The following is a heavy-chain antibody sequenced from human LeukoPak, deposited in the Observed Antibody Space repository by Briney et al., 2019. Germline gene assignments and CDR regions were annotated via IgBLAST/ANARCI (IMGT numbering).Heavy chain of an antibody. CDR2: ISAYNGNT. CDR3: ARDRWMATIDYLDY. J-gene: IGHJ4*02. Sequence: ASVKVSCKASGYTFTSYGISWVRQAPGQGLEWMGWISAYNGNTNYAQKLQGRVTMTTDTSTSTAYMELRSLRSDNPAVYYCARDRWMATIDYLDYWGKGTLVTASS. CDR1: GYTFTSYG. D-gene: IGHD5-24*01. V-gene: IGHV1-18*01.